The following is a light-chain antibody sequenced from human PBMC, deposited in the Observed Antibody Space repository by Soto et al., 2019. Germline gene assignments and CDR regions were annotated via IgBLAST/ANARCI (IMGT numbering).Light chain of an antibody. CDR1: SSDVGYYIF. Sequence: QSVLTQPASVSGSPGQSITISCTGSSSDVGYYIFVSWYQQHPGKAPKVMIYEVTNRPSGVSDRFSGSKSGNTASLTISGLQAEDEADYYCCSYTSIRTYVFVTGAKVNVL. J-gene: IGLJ1*01. CDR2: EVT. CDR3: CSYTSIRTYV. V-gene: IGLV2-14*01.